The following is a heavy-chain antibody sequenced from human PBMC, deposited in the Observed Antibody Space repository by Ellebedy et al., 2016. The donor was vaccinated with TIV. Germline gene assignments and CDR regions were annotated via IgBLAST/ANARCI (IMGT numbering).Heavy chain of an antibody. Sequence: PGGSLRLSCSASGFTFSSYTMHWVRQAPGKGLEYVSAIFNIGSSTYYADSVKGRFTISRDNSKNTLYLQMSSLRPEDTAVYYCVKDISNMPVAGFDYWGQGTLVTVSS. CDR2: IFNIGSST. D-gene: IGHD6-19*01. V-gene: IGHV3-64D*09. CDR1: GFTFSSYT. J-gene: IGHJ4*02. CDR3: VKDISNMPVAGFDY.